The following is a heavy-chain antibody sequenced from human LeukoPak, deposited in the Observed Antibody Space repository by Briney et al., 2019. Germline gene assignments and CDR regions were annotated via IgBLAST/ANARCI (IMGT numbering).Heavy chain of an antibody. D-gene: IGHD4-23*01. Sequence: SGTLSLTCTVSGGSISSSSYYWGWIRQPPGKGLEWIGSIYYTGSTYYNPSLKSRVTISVDTSKNQFSLKLSSVTAADTAVYYCARLHYGGNYGYYYYYMDVWGKGTTVTVSS. CDR1: GGSISSSSYY. CDR3: ARLHYGGNYGYYYYYMDV. V-gene: IGHV4-39*01. J-gene: IGHJ6*03. CDR2: IYYTGST.